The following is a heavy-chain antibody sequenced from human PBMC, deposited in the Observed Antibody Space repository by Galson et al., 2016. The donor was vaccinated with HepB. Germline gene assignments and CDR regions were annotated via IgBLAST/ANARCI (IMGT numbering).Heavy chain of an antibody. CDR3: IRHHTVTTLGS. J-gene: IGHJ5*02. CDR1: GFTFSGSA. D-gene: IGHD4-17*01. Sequence: SLRLSCAASGFTFSGSAMHWVRQASGKGLEWVGRIRSKANSYATANIASVKGRFTISRDDSKNTAYLKMNSLKTEDTAVYYCIRHHTVTTLGSWGQGTLVTVSS. V-gene: IGHV3-73*01. CDR2: IRSKANSYAT.